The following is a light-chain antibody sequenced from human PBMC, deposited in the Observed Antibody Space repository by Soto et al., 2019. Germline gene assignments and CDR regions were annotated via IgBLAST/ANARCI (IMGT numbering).Light chain of an antibody. CDR3: SSYTSSSTYV. J-gene: IGLJ1*01. CDR1: SSDVGGYNY. V-gene: IGLV2-14*01. Sequence: QSVLTQPASVSGSPGQSITISCTGTSSDVGGYNYVSWYQQHPGKAPKLMIYEVSQRPSGVSNRFSGSKSGNTASLTISGLQAEDEADYYCSSYTSSSTYVFGTGTKLTVL. CDR2: EVS.